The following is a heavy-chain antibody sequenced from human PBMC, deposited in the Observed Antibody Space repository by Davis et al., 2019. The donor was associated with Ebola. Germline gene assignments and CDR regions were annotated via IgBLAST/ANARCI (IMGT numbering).Heavy chain of an antibody. V-gene: IGHV3-30*18. CDR3: AKGIYRTGGVDY. J-gene: IGHJ4*02. D-gene: IGHD4-11*01. CDR2: ISYDGSNK. CDR1: GFTFSSYG. Sequence: PGGSLRLSCAASGFTFSSYGMHWVRQAPGKGLEWVAVISYDGSNKYYADSVKGRFTISRDNSKNTLYLQMNSLRAEDTAVYYCAKGIYRTGGVDYWGQGTLVTVSS.